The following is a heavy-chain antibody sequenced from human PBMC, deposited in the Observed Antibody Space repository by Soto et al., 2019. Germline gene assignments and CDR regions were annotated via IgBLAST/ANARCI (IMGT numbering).Heavy chain of an antibody. D-gene: IGHD3-10*01. Sequence: QLQLQESGPGLVQPSGALSLTCTVSGGSITSGDNYYLGWVRQPPGKGLEYIGSVHHNGRTYSHPSLTIRVAVAADTSRNLSSLMATSVTAADTAVYYCARHGSGMQNPVSSWGPATRVTVYS. CDR3: ARHGSGMQNPVSS. V-gene: IGHV4-39*01. J-gene: IGHJ5*02. CDR2: VHHNGRT. CDR1: GGSITSGDNYY.